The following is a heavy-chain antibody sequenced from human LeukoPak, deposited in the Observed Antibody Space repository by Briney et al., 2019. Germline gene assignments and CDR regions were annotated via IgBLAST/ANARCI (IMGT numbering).Heavy chain of an antibody. J-gene: IGHJ2*01. CDR2: IFYRGST. CDR1: GGSISSDTFY. V-gene: IGHV4-61*01. CDR3: ARVSKSIGYLDL. D-gene: IGHD2/OR15-2a*01. Sequence: SETLSLACTVSGGSISSDTFYWGWVRQPPGKGLECLGYIFYRGSTDYNPSLKGRVTMSVETSKNQFSLKLSSVTAADTAVYYCARVSKSIGYLDLWGRGTLVIVSS.